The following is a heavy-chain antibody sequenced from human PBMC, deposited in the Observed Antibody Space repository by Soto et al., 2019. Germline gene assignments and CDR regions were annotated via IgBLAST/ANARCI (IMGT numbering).Heavy chain of an antibody. CDR3: ARAVAVAADFDY. D-gene: IGHD6-19*01. V-gene: IGHV1-3*01. J-gene: IGHJ4*02. Sequence: ASVKVSCKASGYTFTGYAMHWVRQAPGQRLEWMGWINDGNGNTKYSQKFQGRVTITSYTSASTAYMELSSLRSEDTAVYYCARAVAVAADFDYWGQGTLVTVSS. CDR2: INDGNGNT. CDR1: GYTFTGYA.